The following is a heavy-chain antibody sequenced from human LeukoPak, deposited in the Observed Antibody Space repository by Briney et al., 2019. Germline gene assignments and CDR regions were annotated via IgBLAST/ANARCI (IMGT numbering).Heavy chain of an antibody. CDR1: GGTFSSYA. CDR3: ARDRCTDYYDSSGYCNWHFDL. CDR2: IIPIFGTA. J-gene: IGHJ2*01. Sequence: SVKVSCKASGGTFSSYAISWVRQAPGQGLEWMGGIIPIFGTANYAQKFQGRVTITADESTSTAYMELSSLRSEDTAVYYCARDRCTDYYDSSGYCNWHFDLWGRGTLVTVSS. V-gene: IGHV1-69*01. D-gene: IGHD3-22*01.